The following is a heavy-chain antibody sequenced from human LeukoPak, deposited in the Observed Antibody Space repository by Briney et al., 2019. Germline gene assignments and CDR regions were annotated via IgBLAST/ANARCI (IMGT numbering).Heavy chain of an antibody. Sequence: ASVKVSCKASGYTFTGYYMHWVRQAPGQGLEWMGWINPNSGGTNYAQKFQGRVTMTRDTSTSTAYMELSRLRSDDTAVYYCARDLVGYGSGSYHDYWGQGTLVTVSS. CDR3: ARDLVGYGSGSYHDY. D-gene: IGHD3-10*01. V-gene: IGHV1-2*02. CDR1: GYTFTGYY. CDR2: INPNSGGT. J-gene: IGHJ4*02.